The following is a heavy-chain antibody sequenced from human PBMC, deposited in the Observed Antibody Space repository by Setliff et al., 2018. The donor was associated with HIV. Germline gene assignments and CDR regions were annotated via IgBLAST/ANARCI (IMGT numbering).Heavy chain of an antibody. CDR3: ARGGLVVATIWDAFDL. CDR2: VNYSGST. V-gene: IGHV4-34*01. J-gene: IGHJ3*01. D-gene: IGHD5-12*01. CDR1: GTSFSGYY. Sequence: SETLSLTCAVFGTSFSGYYFSWIRQPPGKGLEWIGEVNYSGSTNYNPSLKSRVSISVDTSKTQFSLKLSSVTAADTAVYYCARGGLVVATIWDAFDLWGQGTMVTVS.